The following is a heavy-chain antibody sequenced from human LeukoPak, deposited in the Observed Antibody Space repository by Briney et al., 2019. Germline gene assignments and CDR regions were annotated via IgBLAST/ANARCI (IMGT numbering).Heavy chain of an antibody. J-gene: IGHJ5*02. Sequence: PSETLSLTCTVSGGSISSHYWSWIRQPAGKGLEWIGRIYTSGSTNYNPSLKSRVTMSVDTSKNQFSLKLSSVTAADTAVYYCARGREWELLSGWFDPWGQGTLVTVSS. CDR3: ARGREWELLSGWFDP. V-gene: IGHV4-4*07. CDR1: GGSISSHY. D-gene: IGHD1-26*01. CDR2: IYTSGST.